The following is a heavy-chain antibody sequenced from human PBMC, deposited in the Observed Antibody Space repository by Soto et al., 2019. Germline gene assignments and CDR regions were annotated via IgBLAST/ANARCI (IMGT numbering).Heavy chain of an antibody. CDR1: GFSLDTWGVG. CDR2: IYWYDDK. CDR3: ARALGSWGSYYFDH. D-gene: IGHD3-16*01. Sequence: QITLKESGPTLVRPTQTLTLTCTVSGFSLDTWGVGVGWIRQPPGKAPEWLALIYWYDDKRSSPSLKNRLTITKDTSNNQVVLTVTNMDPVDTVTYYCARALGSWGSYYFDHWGQGTLVTVSS. J-gene: IGHJ4*02. V-gene: IGHV2-5*01.